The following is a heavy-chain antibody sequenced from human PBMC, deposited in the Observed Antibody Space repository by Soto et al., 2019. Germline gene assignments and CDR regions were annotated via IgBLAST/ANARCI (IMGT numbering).Heavy chain of an antibody. Sequence: PGGSLRLSCAASGFTFSSYGMHWVRQAPGKGLEWVAVIWYDGSNKYYADSVKGRFTISRDNSKNTLYLQMNSLRAEDKAVYYCAREKGPNYAAADWFDPWGQGTLVTVSS. CDR1: GFTFSSYG. CDR3: AREKGPNYAAADWFDP. J-gene: IGHJ5*02. D-gene: IGHD1-7*01. V-gene: IGHV3-33*01. CDR2: IWYDGSNK.